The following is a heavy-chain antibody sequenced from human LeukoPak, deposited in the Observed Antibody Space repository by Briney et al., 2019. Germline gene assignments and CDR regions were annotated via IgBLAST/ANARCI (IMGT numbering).Heavy chain of an antibody. J-gene: IGHJ6*03. CDR1: GFTFNTYS. D-gene: IGHD2-2*01. CDR3: ARELLGCSSTSCYYYYMDV. Sequence: PGGSLRLSCEASGFTFNTYSMNWARQAPGKGLEWVSSIDSSGGYMFYADSVKGRFIISRDNAKDSLYLQMNSLRAEDTAVYYCARELLGCSSTSCYYYYMDVWGKGTTVTISS. CDR2: IDSSGGYM. V-gene: IGHV3-21*04.